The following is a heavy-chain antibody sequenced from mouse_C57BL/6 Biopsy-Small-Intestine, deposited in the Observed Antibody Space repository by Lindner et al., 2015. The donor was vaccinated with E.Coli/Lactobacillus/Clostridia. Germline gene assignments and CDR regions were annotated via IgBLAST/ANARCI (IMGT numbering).Heavy chain of an antibody. Sequence: VQLQESGAELVRPGTSVKMSCKASGYTFTNYWIGWAKQRPGHGPEWIGDIYPGGGYTNYNEKFKGKATLTADKSSSTAYMQFSSLTSEDSAIYYCARSGDYYGIYFDYWGQGTTLTVSS. CDR2: IYPGGGYT. V-gene: IGHV1-63*01. D-gene: IGHD1-1*01. CDR3: ARSGDYYGIYFDY. J-gene: IGHJ2*01. CDR1: GYTFTNYW.